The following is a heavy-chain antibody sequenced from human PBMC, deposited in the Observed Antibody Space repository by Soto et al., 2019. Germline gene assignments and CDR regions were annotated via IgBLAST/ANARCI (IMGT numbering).Heavy chain of an antibody. CDR2: IIPTLVIA. Sequence: QVQLVQSGAAVKKPASSVNFSCKASGGTFSSYTISWVRQAPGQGPKWMGRIIPTLVIANYAQKFQGRVTMTADKSTSTAYMELSSLRSEDTAVYYCARPGRVTMVRGALDYGMDGRGHGTTVTVSS. CDR3: ARPGRVTMVRGALDYGMDG. V-gene: IGHV1-69*02. CDR1: GGTFSSYT. D-gene: IGHD3-10*01. J-gene: IGHJ6*02.